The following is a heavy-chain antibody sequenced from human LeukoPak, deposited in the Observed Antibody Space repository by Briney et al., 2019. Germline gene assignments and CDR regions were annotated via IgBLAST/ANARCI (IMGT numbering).Heavy chain of an antibody. CDR2: INPNSGGT. V-gene: IGHV1-2*02. Sequence: ASVKVSCKASVYTFTGYYMHWVRQAPGQGVEWMGWINPNSGGTNYAQKFQGRVTMTRDTSISTAYMELSRLRSDTTAVYCCARLYYYGSGSYQTVFDYWGQGTLVTVSS. CDR1: VYTFTGYY. J-gene: IGHJ4*02. D-gene: IGHD3-10*01. CDR3: ARLYYYGSGSYQTVFDY.